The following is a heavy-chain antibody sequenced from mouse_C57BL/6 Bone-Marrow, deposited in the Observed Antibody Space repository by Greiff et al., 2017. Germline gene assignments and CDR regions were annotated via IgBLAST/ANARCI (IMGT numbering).Heavy chain of an antibody. CDR1: GYTFTDYN. Sequence: EVQLQQSGPELVKPGASVKIPCKASGYTFTDYNMDWVKQSHGKSLEWIGDINPNNGGTIYNQKFKGKATLTVDKSSSTAYMELRSLTSEDAAVYYCARWAFYDGYWYFDVWGTGTTVTVSS. CDR2: INPNNGGT. D-gene: IGHD2-3*01. J-gene: IGHJ1*03. CDR3: ARWAFYDGYWYFDV. V-gene: IGHV1-18*01.